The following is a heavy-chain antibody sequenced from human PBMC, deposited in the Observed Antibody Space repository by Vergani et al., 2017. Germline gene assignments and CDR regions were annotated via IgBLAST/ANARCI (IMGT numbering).Heavy chain of an antibody. Sequence: EVQLVESGGGLVQPGGSLRLSCAASGFTFSSYSMNWVRPAPGKGLEWVSYISSSSSTINYADSVKGRFTISRDNAKNSLYLQMNSLRDEDTAVYYCARDHPVYDYGGKKGDYFDYWGQGTLVTVSS. D-gene: IGHD4-23*01. CDR1: GFTFSSYS. J-gene: IGHJ4*02. V-gene: IGHV3-48*02. CDR3: ARDHPVYDYGGKKGDYFDY. CDR2: ISSSSSTI.